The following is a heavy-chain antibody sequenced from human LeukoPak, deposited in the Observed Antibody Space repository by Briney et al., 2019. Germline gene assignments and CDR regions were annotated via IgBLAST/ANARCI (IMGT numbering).Heavy chain of an antibody. Sequence: PGGSLRLSCAASGFTFSSYSMNWVRAAPGKGLEWVSSISSSSSYIYYADSVKGRFTISRDNAKNSLYLQMNSLRAEDTAVYYCARDRARTYYYDSSGYYVGAAFDIWGQGTMVTVSS. CDR2: ISSSSSYI. CDR3: ARDRARTYYYDSSGYYVGAAFDI. D-gene: IGHD3-22*01. V-gene: IGHV3-21*01. J-gene: IGHJ3*02. CDR1: GFTFSSYS.